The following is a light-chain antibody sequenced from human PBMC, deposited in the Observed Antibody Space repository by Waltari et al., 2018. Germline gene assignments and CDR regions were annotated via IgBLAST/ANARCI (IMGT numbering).Light chain of an antibody. V-gene: IGLV2-14*01. CDR1: SRDIGGYNY. CDR2: DVT. J-gene: IGLJ3*02. Sequence: QSALTQPASVSGSPGQSITLSCTGTSRDIGGYNYVSWYVQYPDTAPRLIIFDVTKRPSGVSGRFSGSKSGNMASLTISGLRTEDEADYICSSYTSSSAVVFGGGTKVTVL. CDR3: SSYTSSSAVV.